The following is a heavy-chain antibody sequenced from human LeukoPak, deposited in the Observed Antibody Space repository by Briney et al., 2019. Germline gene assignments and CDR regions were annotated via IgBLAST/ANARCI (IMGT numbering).Heavy chain of an antibody. CDR1: GFTFSSYT. D-gene: IGHD5-24*01. CDR2: ISGNSNYI. CDR3: AKGKRWLQSPFDY. J-gene: IGHJ4*02. V-gene: IGHV3-21*01. Sequence: GGSLRLSCAASGFTFSSYTINWVRQAPGKGLEWVSSISGNSNYIYYADSVKGRFTISRDSAKSSLYLQMNSLRAEDTAVYYCAKGKRWLQSPFDYWGQGTLVTVSS.